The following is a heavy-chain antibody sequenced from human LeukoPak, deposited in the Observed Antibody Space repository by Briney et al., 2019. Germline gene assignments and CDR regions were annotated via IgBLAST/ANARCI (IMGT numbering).Heavy chain of an antibody. CDR3: TRAPGYCSSTSCQGDGYYFDY. CDR1: GFTFGDHA. Sequence: GGSLRLSCTASGFTFGDHAMSWVRQAPGKGLEWVGFIRSKAYGGTTEYAASVKGRFTISRDDSKSIAYLQMNSLKTEDTAVYYCTRAPGYCSSTSCQGDGYYFDYWGQGTLVTVSS. D-gene: IGHD2-2*01. CDR2: IRSKAYGGTT. J-gene: IGHJ4*02. V-gene: IGHV3-49*04.